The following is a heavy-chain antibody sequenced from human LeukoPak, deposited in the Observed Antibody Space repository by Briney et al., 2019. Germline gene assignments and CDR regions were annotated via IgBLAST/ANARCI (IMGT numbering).Heavy chain of an antibody. CDR1: GGSISSSSYY. CDR2: IYYSGST. Sequence: PSETLSLTCTVSGGSISSSSYYWGWIRQPPGKGLEWIGSIYYSGSTYYNPSLKSRVTISVDTSKNQFSLKLSSVTAADTAVYYCARVFGQPTYYYYYYMDVWGKGTTVTVSS. CDR3: ARVFGQPTYYYYYYMDV. J-gene: IGHJ6*03. V-gene: IGHV4-39*07. D-gene: IGHD3-16*01.